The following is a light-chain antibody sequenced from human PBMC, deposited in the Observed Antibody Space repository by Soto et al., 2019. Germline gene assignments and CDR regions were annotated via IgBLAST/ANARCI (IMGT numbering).Light chain of an antibody. Sequence: EVVMTQSPATLSVSPGERATLSCRASQSVNNRLAWYQRRPGQAPRLLIYDAFTRASGVPARFSGSGSGTEFTLTISSLQSEDFAVYYCQQYNNWPWTFGQGTKVDIK. J-gene: IGKJ1*01. CDR3: QQYNNWPWT. CDR1: QSVNNR. V-gene: IGKV3-15*01. CDR2: DAF.